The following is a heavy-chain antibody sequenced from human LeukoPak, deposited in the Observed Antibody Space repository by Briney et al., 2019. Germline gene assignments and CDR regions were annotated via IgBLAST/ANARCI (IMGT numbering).Heavy chain of an antibody. CDR3: AKSEEDAWSDAFDI. J-gene: IGHJ3*02. V-gene: IGHV3-30*18. CDR1: GFTYSNYD. D-gene: IGHD2-15*01. Sequence: PGGSLRLFCAASGFTYSNYDMHWVSQAPAKGLEWVAVISYGGINKYYGDSVKGQFTISRDNSKNTLYLQMNSLRPEDTAVYYCAKSEEDAWSDAFDIWGRGTMVIVCS. CDR2: ISYGGINK.